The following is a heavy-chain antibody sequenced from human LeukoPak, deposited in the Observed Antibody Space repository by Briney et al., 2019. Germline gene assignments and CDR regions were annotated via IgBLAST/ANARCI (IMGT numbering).Heavy chain of an antibody. J-gene: IGHJ4*02. Sequence: PGGSLRLSCAASGFTFSNYWMTWVRQAPGKGLEWVANIKQDGSETYYVDSVKGRFTISRDNAKNSLYLQMNSLRVEDTAVYYCARDWWDSSGYYDYWGQGTLVTVSS. CDR1: GFTFSNYW. CDR3: ARDWWDSSGYYDY. V-gene: IGHV3-7*01. D-gene: IGHD3-22*01. CDR2: IKQDGSET.